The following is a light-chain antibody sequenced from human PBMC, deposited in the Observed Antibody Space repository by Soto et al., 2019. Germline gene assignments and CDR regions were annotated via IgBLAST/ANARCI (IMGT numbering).Light chain of an antibody. CDR3: QQYGSSPQT. CDR1: QSISSN. V-gene: IGKV3-20*01. CDR2: GAS. Sequence: EIVLTQSPATLSVSPGERATLSCRASQSISSNLAWYQQKPGQAPRLLIYGASSRATGIPDRFSGSGSGTDFTLTIRRLEPEDFAVYYCQQYGSSPQTFGQGTKVDI. J-gene: IGKJ1*01.